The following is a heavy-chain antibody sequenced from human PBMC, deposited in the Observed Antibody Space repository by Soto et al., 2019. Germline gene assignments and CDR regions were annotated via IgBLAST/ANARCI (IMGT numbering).Heavy chain of an antibody. Sequence: ASVKVSCKASGYTFTSYAMHWVRQAPGQRLEWMGWINAGNGNTKYSQKFQGRVTITRDTSASTAYMELSSLRSEDTAVYYCARYYYYSSGHTGYCYFDLWGRGTLVTGSS. V-gene: IGHV1-3*01. D-gene: IGHD3-22*01. CDR2: INAGNGNT. J-gene: IGHJ2*01. CDR3: ARYYYYSSGHTGYCYFDL. CDR1: GYTFTSYA.